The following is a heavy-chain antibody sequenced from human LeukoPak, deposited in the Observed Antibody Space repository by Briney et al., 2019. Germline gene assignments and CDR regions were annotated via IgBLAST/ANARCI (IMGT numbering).Heavy chain of an antibody. D-gene: IGHD3-10*01. CDR2: INSDGSST. J-gene: IGHJ5*02. CDR3: ARDGRHYYGSGSYYLDWFDP. V-gene: IGHV3-74*01. Sequence: GGSLRLSCAASGFTVSSYWMHWVRQAPGKGLVWVSRINSDGSSTYYADSVKGRFTISRDNAKKSLYLQMNNLRAEDTAFYHCARDGRHYYGSGSYYLDWFDPWGQGTLVTVSS. CDR1: GFTVSSYW.